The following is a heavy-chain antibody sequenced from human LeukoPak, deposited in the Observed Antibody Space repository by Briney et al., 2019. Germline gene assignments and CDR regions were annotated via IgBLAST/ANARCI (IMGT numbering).Heavy chain of an antibody. Sequence: GRSLRLSCAASGFTLSHYGMHWVRQAPGMGLEWMAVIWFDGGKIHYPDSVKGRFTISRDNSKNTLYLQMDNLRADDTAVYYCVRGSGGDGYSYWGDYWGQGTLVTVSP. V-gene: IGHV3-33*01. CDR2: IWFDGGKI. CDR3: VRGSGGDGYSYWGDY. J-gene: IGHJ4*02. CDR1: GFTLSHYG. D-gene: IGHD5-24*01.